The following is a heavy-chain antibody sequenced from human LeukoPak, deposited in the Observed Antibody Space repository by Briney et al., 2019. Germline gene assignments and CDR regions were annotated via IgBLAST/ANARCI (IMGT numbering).Heavy chain of an antibody. D-gene: IGHD3-22*01. CDR3: ARELNYDSSGYYFDY. V-gene: IGHV1-2*02. J-gene: IGHJ4*02. Sequence: ASVKVSFKASGYTFTVYFMHWVRQAPGQGLEWVGLINPNSGGTNYAQKFQGRVTMTRDTSISTAYMELSRLRSDDTAVYYCARELNYDSSGYYFDYWGQGTLVTVSS. CDR2: INPNSGGT. CDR1: GYTFTVYF.